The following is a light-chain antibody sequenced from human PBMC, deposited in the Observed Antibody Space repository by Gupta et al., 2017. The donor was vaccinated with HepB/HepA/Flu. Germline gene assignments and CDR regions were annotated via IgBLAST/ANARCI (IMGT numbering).Light chain of an antibody. CDR3: QQYGRSLWT. V-gene: IGKV3-20*01. J-gene: IGKJ1*01. CDR2: GAS. Sequence: EIVLTQSPGTLSLSPGERATLSCRASQSVSSSYLAWYQQKPGQAPRLLIYGASSRATGIPDRFSGSGSGTDFTLTISRLVPEDFAVYYCQQYGRSLWTFGQGTRVEIK. CDR1: QSVSSSY.